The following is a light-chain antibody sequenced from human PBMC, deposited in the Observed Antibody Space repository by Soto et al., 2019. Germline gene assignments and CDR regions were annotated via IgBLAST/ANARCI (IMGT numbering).Light chain of an antibody. CDR3: QQYNNWLSIT. V-gene: IGKV1-5*03. CDR1: QTISSW. Sequence: DIQMTQSPSTLSGSVGDRVTITCRASQTISSWLAWYQQKPGKAPKLLIYKASTLKSGVPSRFSGSGSGTDFTITISSLQAEDFAVYYCQQYNNWLSITFGQGTRLEI. J-gene: IGKJ5*01. CDR2: KAS.